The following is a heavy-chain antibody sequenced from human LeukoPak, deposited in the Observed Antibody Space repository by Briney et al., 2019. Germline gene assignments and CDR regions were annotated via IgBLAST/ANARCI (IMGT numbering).Heavy chain of an antibody. Sequence: GGSLRLSCAASGFTFSNAWMSRVRQAPGKGLEWVGRIKSKTDGGTTDYAAPVKGRFTISRDDSKNTLYLQMNSLKTEDTAVYYCTTLSRGEGIAVAELDYWGQGTLVTVSS. D-gene: IGHD6-19*01. CDR3: TTLSRGEGIAVAELDY. J-gene: IGHJ4*02. V-gene: IGHV3-15*01. CDR1: GFTFSNAW. CDR2: IKSKTDGGTT.